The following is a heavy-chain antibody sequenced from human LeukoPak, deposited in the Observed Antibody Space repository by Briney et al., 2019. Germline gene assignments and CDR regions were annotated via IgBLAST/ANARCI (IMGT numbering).Heavy chain of an antibody. Sequence: GGSLRLSCAASGFTFSSYSMNWVRQAPGKGLEWVSSISSSSSYIYYANSVKGRFTISRDNAKNSLYLQMNSPRAEDTAVYYCARRGIAVAENWFDPWGQGTLVTVSS. CDR1: GFTFSSYS. V-gene: IGHV3-21*01. J-gene: IGHJ5*02. CDR2: ISSSSSYI. CDR3: ARRGIAVAENWFDP. D-gene: IGHD6-19*01.